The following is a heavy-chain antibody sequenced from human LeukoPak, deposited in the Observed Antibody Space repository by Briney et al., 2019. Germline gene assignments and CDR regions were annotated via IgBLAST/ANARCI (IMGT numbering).Heavy chain of an antibody. Sequence: SETLSLTCTVSGGSISSYYWSWIRQPPGKGLEWIGYIYYSGSTNYNPSLKSRVTISVDTSKNQFSLKLSSVTAADTAVYYCARGGAMVDFGRLDYWGQGTLVTVSS. J-gene: IGHJ4*02. D-gene: IGHD5-18*01. CDR2: IYYSGST. CDR1: GGSISSYY. CDR3: ARGGAMVDFGRLDY. V-gene: IGHV4-59*01.